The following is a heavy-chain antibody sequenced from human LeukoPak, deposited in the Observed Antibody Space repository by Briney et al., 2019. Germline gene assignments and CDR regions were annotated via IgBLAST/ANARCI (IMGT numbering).Heavy chain of an antibody. J-gene: IGHJ4*02. CDR3: ARDYGTTSCYDY. D-gene: IGHD2-2*01. CDR2: ISNTGTT. V-gene: IGHV4-59*11. Sequence: SETLSLTCTVSGASISSHYWSWIRRSPGKGLEWIGYISNTGTTDYNPSLKSRVTISVDTSKSQFSLKLSSVTAADTAVYYCARDYGTTSCYDYWGQGTLVTVSS. CDR1: GASISSHY.